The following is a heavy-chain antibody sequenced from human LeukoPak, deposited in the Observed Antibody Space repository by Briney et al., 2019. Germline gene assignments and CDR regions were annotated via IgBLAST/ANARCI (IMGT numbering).Heavy chain of an antibody. J-gene: IGHJ5*02. CDR1: GGSISSYY. D-gene: IGHD3-3*01. CDR2: IFYSGST. V-gene: IGHV4-59*01. Sequence: PSETLSLTCTVSGGSISSYYWSWIRQPPGKGLEWIGYIFYSGSTNYNPSLKSRVTISVDTSKNQFSLKLSSVTAAGTAVYYCARVRAGAYYDFWSGPTGFDPWGQGTLVTVSS. CDR3: ARVRAGAYYDFWSGPTGFDP.